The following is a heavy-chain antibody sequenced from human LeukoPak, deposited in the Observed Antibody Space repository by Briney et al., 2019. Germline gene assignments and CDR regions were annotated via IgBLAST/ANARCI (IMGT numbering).Heavy chain of an antibody. CDR1: GYTFTSYY. Sequence: ASVKVSCKASGYTFTSYYMHWVRQAPGQGLEWMGWISAYNGNTNYAQKLQGRVTVTTDTSTSTAYMELRSLRSDDTAVYYCARDGYSSGWYPGGFDPWGQGTLVTVSS. J-gene: IGHJ5*02. CDR2: ISAYNGNT. CDR3: ARDGYSSGWYPGGFDP. V-gene: IGHV1-18*04. D-gene: IGHD6-19*01.